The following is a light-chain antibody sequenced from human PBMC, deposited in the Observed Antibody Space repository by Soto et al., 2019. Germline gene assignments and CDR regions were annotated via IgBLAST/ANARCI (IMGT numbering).Light chain of an antibody. Sequence: EIVLTQSPATLSVSPGDRATLSCRASESVSSNVAWYQQKPGQTPRLLIYGASTRATGVPPRFSGSRSGTDFTLTISSLEPEDFAVYYCQHRSNWPLTFGGGTKVDIK. J-gene: IGKJ4*01. CDR3: QHRSNWPLT. CDR2: GAS. CDR1: ESVSSN. V-gene: IGKV3-11*01.